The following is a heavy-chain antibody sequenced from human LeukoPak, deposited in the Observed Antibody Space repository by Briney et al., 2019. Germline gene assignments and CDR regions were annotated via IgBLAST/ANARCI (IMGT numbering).Heavy chain of an antibody. CDR2: VNHSGST. CDR1: GGSFSGYY. J-gene: IGHJ4*02. Sequence: SETLSLTCAVYGGSFSGYYWSWIRQPPGKGLEWIGEVNHSGSTNYNPSLKSRVTISVVTSKNQFSLKLSSVTAADTAVYYCARGIRYYYDSSGSFPSFDYWGQGTLVTVSS. V-gene: IGHV4-34*01. D-gene: IGHD3-22*01. CDR3: ARGIRYYYDSSGSFPSFDY.